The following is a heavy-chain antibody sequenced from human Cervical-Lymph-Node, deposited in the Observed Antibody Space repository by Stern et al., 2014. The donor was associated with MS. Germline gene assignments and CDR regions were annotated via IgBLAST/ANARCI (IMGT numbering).Heavy chain of an antibody. J-gene: IGHJ3*02. V-gene: IGHV3-30*18. Sequence: VQLVESGGGVVQPGRSLKLSCAASRFTFSSYVMHWVRQAPGKGLEWVALITYDGSSKYYADSVKGRFTISRDNSKNTLYLQMNSLRAEDTALYYCAKEREYHLLSDAFDIWGQGTMVTVSS. CDR2: ITYDGSSK. D-gene: IGHD2-2*01. CDR1: RFTFSSYV. CDR3: AKEREYHLLSDAFDI.